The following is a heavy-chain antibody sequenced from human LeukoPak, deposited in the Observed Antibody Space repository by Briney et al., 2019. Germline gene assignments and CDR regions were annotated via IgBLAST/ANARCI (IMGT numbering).Heavy chain of an antibody. V-gene: IGHV3-30*18. D-gene: IGHD3-10*01. Sequence: TGGSLRLSCAASGFTFGDYAMHWVRQAPGKGLEWVAVISYDGSNKYYADSVKGRFTISRDNSKNTLYLQMNSLRAEDTTVYYCAKGYYYGSGTPFYFDFWGQGTLVTVSS. CDR3: AKGYYYGSGTPFYFDF. J-gene: IGHJ4*02. CDR2: ISYDGSNK. CDR1: GFTFGDYA.